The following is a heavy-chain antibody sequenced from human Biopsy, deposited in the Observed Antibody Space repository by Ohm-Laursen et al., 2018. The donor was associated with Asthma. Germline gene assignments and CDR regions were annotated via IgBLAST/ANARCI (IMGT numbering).Heavy chain of an antibody. J-gene: IGHJ6*02. D-gene: IGHD6-13*01. CDR1: GGTFSRYA. CDR2: INPNSGGT. CDR3: ARDAAAAGESYYYYYGMDV. Sequence: SVKVSCKASGGTFSRYAISWVRQAPGQGLEWMGWINPNSGGTNYAQKFQGWVTMTRDTSISTAYMELSRLRSDDTAVYYCARDAAAAGESYYYYYGMDVWGQGTTVTVSS. V-gene: IGHV1-2*04.